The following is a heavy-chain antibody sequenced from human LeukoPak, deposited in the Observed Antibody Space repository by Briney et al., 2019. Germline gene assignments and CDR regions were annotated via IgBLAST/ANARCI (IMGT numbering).Heavy chain of an antibody. D-gene: IGHD2-21*02. J-gene: IGHJ4*02. V-gene: IGHV4-59*01. CDR1: GGSISSYY. CDR3: ARGLGDWLRFFDY. Sequence: KPSETLSLTCTVSGGSISSYYWSWIRQPPGKGLEWIGYIYYSGSTNYNPSLKSRVTISVDTSKNLFSLKLSSVTAADTAVYYCARGLGDWLRFFDYWGQGTLVTVSS. CDR2: IYYSGST.